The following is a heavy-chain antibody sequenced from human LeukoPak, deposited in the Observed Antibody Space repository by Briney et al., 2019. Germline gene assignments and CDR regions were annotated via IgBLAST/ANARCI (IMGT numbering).Heavy chain of an antibody. J-gene: IGHJ5*02. Sequence: SETLSLTCAVSNGSISNYYWSWIRLTPGKGLEWIGYISYSGTTNYNPSLKSRVTMSVDTSRNQFSLKLSSVTAADTAVYYCARDFRTGYDVPRFDPWGQGTLVTVSS. D-gene: IGHD3/OR15-3a*01. V-gene: IGHV4-59*01. CDR1: NGSISNYY. CDR2: ISYSGTT. CDR3: ARDFRTGYDVPRFDP.